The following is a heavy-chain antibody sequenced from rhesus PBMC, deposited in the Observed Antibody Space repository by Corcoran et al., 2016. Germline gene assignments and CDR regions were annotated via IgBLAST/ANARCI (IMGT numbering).Heavy chain of an antibody. J-gene: IGHJ4*01. CDR3: SRDDYGSD. V-gene: IGHV3-7*01. CDR2: IRNTGKTI. Sequence: EVQLVESGGGLVQPGGYLRLSCAASGFTCGVYGMHWVRQAPGKGLECGSSIRNTGKTISYADSAKGRFTVSRDNAKNSLSLQMNSLRAEDTAVYYCSRDDYGSDWGQGVLVTVSS. D-gene: IGHD4-29*01. CDR1: GFTCGVYG.